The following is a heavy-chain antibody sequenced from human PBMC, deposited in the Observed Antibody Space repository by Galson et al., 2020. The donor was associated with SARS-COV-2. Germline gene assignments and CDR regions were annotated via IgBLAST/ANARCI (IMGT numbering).Heavy chain of an antibody. CDR2: ISAYNGNT. V-gene: IGHV1-18*04. Sequence: ASVQVSCKASGYPFTSYGISWVRQDPGQGLEWMGWISAYNGNTNYAQKLQGRVTMTTDTSTSTAYMELGSLRSDDTAVYYCAKVDDCWIGYYTGFDYWGQGTLVTVSS. J-gene: IGHJ4*02. D-gene: IGHD3-3*01. CDR3: AKVDDCWIGYYTGFDY. CDR1: GYPFTSYG.